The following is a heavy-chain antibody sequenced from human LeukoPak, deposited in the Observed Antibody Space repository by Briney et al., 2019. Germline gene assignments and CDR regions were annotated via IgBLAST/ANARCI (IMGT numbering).Heavy chain of an antibody. CDR1: GFTFTGYY. CDR3: ARGYYYDSSGYYHFDY. Sequence: ASVKVSCKDSGFTFTGYYMHWVRQAPGQGLEWMAWINPNSGGTNYAQKFQGWVTMTRDTSISTAYMELSRLRSDDTAVYYCARGYYYDSSGYYHFDYWDPGTLVTVSP. J-gene: IGHJ4*02. V-gene: IGHV1-2*04. CDR2: INPNSGGT. D-gene: IGHD3-22*01.